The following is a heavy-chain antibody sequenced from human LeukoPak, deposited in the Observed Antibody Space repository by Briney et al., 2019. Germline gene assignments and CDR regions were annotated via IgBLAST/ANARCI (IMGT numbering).Heavy chain of an antibody. D-gene: IGHD4-23*01. J-gene: IGHJ4*02. CDR2: IKQDGSEK. Sequence: GGSLRLSCAASGFAFSSYWMTWVRQAPGKGLEWVANIKQDGSEKYYVDSVKGRFTISRDNAKNALYLQMNSLRAEDTDVYYCARDVYGGYFDYWGQGILVTVSS. CDR3: ARDVYGGYFDY. V-gene: IGHV3-7*01. CDR1: GFAFSSYW.